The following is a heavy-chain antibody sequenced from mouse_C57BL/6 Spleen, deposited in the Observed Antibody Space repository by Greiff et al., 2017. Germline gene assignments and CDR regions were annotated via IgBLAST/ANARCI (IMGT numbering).Heavy chain of an antibody. V-gene: IGHV5-9-1*02. CDR2: ISSGGDYI. CDR1: GFTFSSYA. J-gene: IGHJ4*01. D-gene: IGHD2-5*01. Sequence: EVKLMESGEGLVKPGGSLKLSCAASGFTFSSYAMSWVRQTPEKRLEWVAYISSGGDYIYYADTVKGRFTISRDNARNTLYLQMSSLKSEDTAMYYCTRAELLYSNFYYAMDYWGQGTSVTVSS. CDR3: TRAELLYSNFYYAMDY.